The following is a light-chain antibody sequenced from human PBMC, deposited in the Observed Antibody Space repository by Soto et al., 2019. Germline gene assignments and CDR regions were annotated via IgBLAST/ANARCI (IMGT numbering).Light chain of an antibody. J-gene: IGKJ4*01. CDR2: AAS. CDR3: QQRSNWPLT. V-gene: IGKV3D-20*02. Sequence: EIVLTQSPGTLSLSPGDRATLSCRASHSINTSFLAWFQQKPGQAPRLLIYAASTRATGIPDRFSGSASETDFTLTINRLEPEDSAVYYCQQRSNWPLTFGGGTKVDIK. CDR1: HSINTSF.